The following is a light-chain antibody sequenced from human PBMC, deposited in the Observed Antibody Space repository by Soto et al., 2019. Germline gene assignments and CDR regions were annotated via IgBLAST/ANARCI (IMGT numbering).Light chain of an antibody. V-gene: IGKV3-15*01. J-gene: IGKJ1*01. CDR2: DAS. CDR3: QQYVSSPQT. Sequence: EIVMTQSPATLSVSPGERATLSCRASQSVSSNLAWYQQKPGQAPRLLIYDASNRATGIPARFSGSGSGTDFTLTISSLEPEDFAVYCCQQYVSSPQTFGQGTKVDI. CDR1: QSVSSN.